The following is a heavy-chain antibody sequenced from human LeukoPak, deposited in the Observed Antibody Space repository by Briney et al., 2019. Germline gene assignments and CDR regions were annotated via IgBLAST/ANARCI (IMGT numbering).Heavy chain of an antibody. D-gene: IGHD3-10*01. J-gene: IGHJ3*01. V-gene: IGHV3-30*02. CDR1: GFTFSGYG. Sequence: GGSLRLSCAASGFTFSGYGMHWVRQAPGKGLEWVAFIRYDGSNKYYADSVKGRFTISRDNSKNTLYLQMNSLRAEDTAVYYCAKDRYYGSGSPPAAWGQGTMVTVSS. CDR3: AKDRYYGSGSPPAA. CDR2: IRYDGSNK.